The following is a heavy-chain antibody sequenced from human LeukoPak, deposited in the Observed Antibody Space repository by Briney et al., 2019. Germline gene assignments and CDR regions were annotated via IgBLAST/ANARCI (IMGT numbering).Heavy chain of an antibody. CDR1: GDSVSSGSYY. J-gene: IGHJ6*02. V-gene: IGHV4-61*01. CDR3: AGRQYHYYGMDV. CDR2: IYYSGST. D-gene: IGHD2-2*01. Sequence: PSETLSLTCNVSGDSVSSGSYYWSWIRQPPWKGLEWIGYIYYSGSTNYNSSLKSRVTMSVDTSKNQFSLNLSSVTATDTAVYYCAGRQYHYYGMDVWGQGTTVTVSS.